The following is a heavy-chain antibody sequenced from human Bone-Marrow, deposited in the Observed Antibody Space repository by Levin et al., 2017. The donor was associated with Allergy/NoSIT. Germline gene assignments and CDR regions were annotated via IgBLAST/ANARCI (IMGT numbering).Heavy chain of an antibody. J-gene: IGHJ4*02. CDR2: INWNGGST. V-gene: IGHV3-20*01. Sequence: GESLKISCEASGLTFEGYGVTWVRQAPGKGLEWVSSINWNGGSTCYADSVRGRFTISRDNAKNSVYLQMNSLRGEDTALYHCARGGYSSGWFHYWGQGTLVTVSS. CDR3: ARGGYSSGWFHY. D-gene: IGHD6-19*01. CDR1: GLTFEGYG.